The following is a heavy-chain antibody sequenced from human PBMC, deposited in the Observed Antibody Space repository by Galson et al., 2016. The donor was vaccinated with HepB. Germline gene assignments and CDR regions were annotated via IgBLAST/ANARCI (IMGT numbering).Heavy chain of an antibody. CDR1: GVSISSSSLY. CDR3: ASSHPRTAYFNF. Sequence: SETLSLTCTVSGVSISSSSLYWGWIRQPPGKGLEWIGRMHHSGSTDYNPSLKRRVTISVDTSKNQLAVALTSVTAADTAVYYCASSHPRTAYFNFWGQGTLVTVSS. V-gene: IGHV4-39*01. D-gene: IGHD5-18*01. CDR2: MHHSGST. J-gene: IGHJ4*02.